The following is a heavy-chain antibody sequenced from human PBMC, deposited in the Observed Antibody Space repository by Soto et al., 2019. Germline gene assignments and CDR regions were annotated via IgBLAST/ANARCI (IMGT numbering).Heavy chain of an antibody. CDR3: ARYWNAGTLYGAFDI. D-gene: IGHD4-17*01. CDR1: GGSFNNYV. Sequence: QVQLVQSGAEVRKPGSSVKVSCEASGGSFNNYVISWLRQAPGQGLEWMGGIIPNYEAANYAQKFRGRLTITADKATNTAYMEQNSLRPEDTATYYCARYWNAGTLYGAFDIWSQGTTVIVS. CDR2: IIPNYEAA. J-gene: IGHJ3*02. V-gene: IGHV1-69*06.